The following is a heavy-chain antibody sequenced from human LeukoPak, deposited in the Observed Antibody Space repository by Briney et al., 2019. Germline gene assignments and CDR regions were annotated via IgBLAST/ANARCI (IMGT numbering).Heavy chain of an antibody. CDR1: GFTFSNSW. CDR2: INQDGSDK. CDR3: ARGGGLDV. D-gene: IGHD3-16*01. V-gene: IGHV3-7*03. J-gene: IGHJ6*02. Sequence: GGSLRLSCAASGFTFSNSWMTWVRQAPGKGLEWVANINQDGSDKFCVDSVEGRFTISRDNAKNSLYLQMSNLRAEDTAVYFCARGGGLDVWGQGATVTVSS.